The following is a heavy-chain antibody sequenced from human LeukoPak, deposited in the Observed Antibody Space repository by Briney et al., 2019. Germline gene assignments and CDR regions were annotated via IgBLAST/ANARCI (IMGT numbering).Heavy chain of an antibody. D-gene: IGHD3-10*01. CDR1: GYTFTRYY. Sequence: ASVKVSCKASGYTFTRYYMHWVRQAPGQGLEWMGWINPNSGGTNYAQKFQGRVTMTRDTSISTASMELSRLRSDDTAVYYCATLRSAYYHYFDYWGQGSLVTVSS. J-gene: IGHJ4*02. CDR2: INPNSGGT. CDR3: ATLRSAYYHYFDY. V-gene: IGHV1-2*02.